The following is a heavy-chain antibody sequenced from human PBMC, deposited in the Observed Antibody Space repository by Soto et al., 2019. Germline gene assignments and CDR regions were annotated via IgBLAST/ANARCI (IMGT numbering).Heavy chain of an antibody. CDR2: IWYDGSNK. CDR3: ARDPPIRMATIFRVYRYFQH. D-gene: IGHD5-12*01. Sequence: MRLSFAASGFTFSSYGMHWGRQAPGKGLEWVAVIWYDGSNKYYADSVKGRFTISRDNSKNTLYLQMNSLRAEDTAVYYCARDPPIRMATIFRVYRYFQHWGQGTLVTV. V-gene: IGHV3-33*01. CDR1: GFTFSSYG. J-gene: IGHJ1*01.